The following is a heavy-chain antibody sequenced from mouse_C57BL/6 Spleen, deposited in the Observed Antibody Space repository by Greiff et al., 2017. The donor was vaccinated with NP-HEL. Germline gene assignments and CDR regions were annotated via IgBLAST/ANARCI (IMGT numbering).Heavy chain of an antibody. J-gene: IGHJ2*01. D-gene: IGHD1-1*01. V-gene: IGHV1-64*01. CDR2: IHPNSGST. CDR1: GYTFTSYW. CDR3: ASFYYLREDY. Sequence: VPLQQSGAELVKPGASVKLSCKASGYTFTSYWMHWVKQRPGQGLEWIVMIHPNSGSTNYNEKFTRKATLTVDKSSSTAYMQLSSLTSEDSAVYYCASFYYLREDYWGQGTTLTVSS.